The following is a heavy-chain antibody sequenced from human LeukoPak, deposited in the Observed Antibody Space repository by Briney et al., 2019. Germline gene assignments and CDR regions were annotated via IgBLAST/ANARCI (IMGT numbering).Heavy chain of an antibody. Sequence: GASVKVSCKASGYTFTGYYMHWVRQAPGQGLEWMGWINPDSGGTNYAQKFQGRVTMTRDTSISTAYLQCSTLKASDTAIYYCARRADTAMLPPFDYWGQGTLVIVPS. D-gene: IGHD5-18*01. CDR2: INPDSGGT. J-gene: IGHJ4*02. V-gene: IGHV1-2*02. CDR1: GYTFTGYY. CDR3: ARRADTAMLPPFDY.